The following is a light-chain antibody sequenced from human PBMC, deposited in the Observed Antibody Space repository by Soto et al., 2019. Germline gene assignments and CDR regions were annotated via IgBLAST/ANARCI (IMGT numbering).Light chain of an antibody. CDR3: QQRSNWPTV. CDR2: DAS. V-gene: IGKV3-11*01. CDR1: QSVNNY. Sequence: EIVLTQSPATLSLSPGERATLSCRASQSVNNYLAWYQQKPGQAPRLLIYDASTRAIGIPDRFSGSGSGTDFTLTTSSLEPEDFALYYCQQRSNWPTVLGQGTKVDIK. J-gene: IGKJ2*01.